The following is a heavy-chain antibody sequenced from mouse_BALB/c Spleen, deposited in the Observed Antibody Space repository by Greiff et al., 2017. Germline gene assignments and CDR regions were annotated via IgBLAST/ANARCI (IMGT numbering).Heavy chain of an antibody. D-gene: IGHD2-14*01. V-gene: IGHV1S34*01. CDR3: ARYDGVGYAMDY. J-gene: IGHJ4*01. CDR2: ISCYNGAT. CDR1: GYSLTGYY. Sequence: LVKTGATVKISCKASGYSLTGYYMHWVKQSHGKSLEWIGYISCYNGATSYNQKFKGKATFTVDTSSSTAYMQFNSLTSEDSAVYYCARYDGVGYAMDYWGQGTSVNVSA.